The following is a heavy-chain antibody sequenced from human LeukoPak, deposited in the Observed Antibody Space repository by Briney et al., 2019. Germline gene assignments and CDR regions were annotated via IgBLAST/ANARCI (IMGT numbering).Heavy chain of an antibody. J-gene: IGHJ3*02. D-gene: IGHD4-17*01. V-gene: IGHV3-7*01. Sequence: GGSLRLPCAASGFTFSSYAMHWVRQAPGKGLEWVANIKQDGSEKYYVDSVKGRFTISRDNAKNSLFLQMSSLRAEDTALYYCARGPYGDYVDAFDIWGQGTMVTVSS. CDR2: IKQDGSEK. CDR1: GFTFSSYA. CDR3: ARGPYGDYVDAFDI.